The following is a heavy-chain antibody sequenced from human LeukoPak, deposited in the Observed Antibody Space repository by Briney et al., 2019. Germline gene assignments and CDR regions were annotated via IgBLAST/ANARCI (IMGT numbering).Heavy chain of an antibody. V-gene: IGHV3-7*01. CDR3: ARLYRDVTTFDY. J-gene: IGHJ4*02. CDR1: GFTFTNAW. D-gene: IGHD4-17*01. CDR2: IKQDGSEK. Sequence: GGSLRLSCAASGFTFTNAWMSWVRQAPGKGLEWVANIKQDGSEKYYVDSVKGRFTISRDNAKNSLYLQMNSLRAEDTAVYYCARLYRDVTTFDYWGQGTLVTVSS.